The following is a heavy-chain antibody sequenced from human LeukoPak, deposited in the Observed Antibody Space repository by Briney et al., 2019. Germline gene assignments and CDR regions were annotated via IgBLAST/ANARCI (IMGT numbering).Heavy chain of an antibody. CDR2: IYYSGST. Sequence: PSETLSLTCTVSGGSISSSSYYWGRIRRPPGKGLEWIGNIYYSGSTYYNPSLKSRVTVSLDTTKNQVSLKLSSVSAADTAVYYCASTGYCIGGSCYSNYFDHWGQGTLVTVSS. CDR1: GGSISSSSYY. J-gene: IGHJ4*02. V-gene: IGHV4-39*07. CDR3: ASTGYCIGGSCYSNYFDH. D-gene: IGHD2-15*01.